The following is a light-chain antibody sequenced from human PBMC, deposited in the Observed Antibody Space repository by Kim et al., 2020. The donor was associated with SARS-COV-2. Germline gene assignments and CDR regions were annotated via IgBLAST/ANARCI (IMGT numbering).Light chain of an antibody. J-gene: IGLJ2*01. V-gene: IGLV3-1*01. Sequence: SPGQTVTITCSGDDLGNKYACWYQQKPGQSPVLVIYEDTKRPSGIPERFSGSNSGNTATLTISETQSTDEADYYCQAWDSSSDVVFGGGTQLTVL. CDR2: EDT. CDR1: DLGNKY. CDR3: QAWDSSSDVV.